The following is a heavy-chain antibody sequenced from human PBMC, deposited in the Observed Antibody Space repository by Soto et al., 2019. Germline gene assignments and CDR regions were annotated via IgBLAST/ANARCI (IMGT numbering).Heavy chain of an antibody. CDR3: ARVLVVPAALSYYYYYYMDV. CDR2: IYYSGST. V-gene: IGHV4-59*01. J-gene: IGHJ6*03. CDR1: GGSISSYY. Sequence: ETLSLTCTVSGGSISSYYWSWIRQPPGKGLEWIGYIYYSGSTNYNPSLKSRVTISVDTSKNQFSLKLSSVTAADTAVYYCARVLVVPAALSYYYYYYMDVWGKGTTVTVSS. D-gene: IGHD2-2*01.